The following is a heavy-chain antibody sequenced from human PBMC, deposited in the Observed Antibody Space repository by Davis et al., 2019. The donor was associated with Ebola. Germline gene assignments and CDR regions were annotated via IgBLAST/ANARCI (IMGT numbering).Heavy chain of an antibody. V-gene: IGHV4-59*12. J-gene: IGHJ3*02. D-gene: IGHD4-17*01. CDR3: ARPLAYGDYSRDAFDI. CDR1: GGSISSYY. Sequence: PSETLSLTCTVSGGSISSYYWSWIRQPPGKGLEWIGYIYYSGSTNYNPSLKSRVTISVDTSKNQFSLKLSSVTAANTAVYYCARPLAYGDYSRDAFDIWGQGTMVTVSS. CDR2: IYYSGST.